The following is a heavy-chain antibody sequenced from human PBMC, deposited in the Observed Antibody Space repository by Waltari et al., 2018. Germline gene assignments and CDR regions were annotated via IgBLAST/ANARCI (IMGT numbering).Heavy chain of an antibody. D-gene: IGHD6-19*01. Sequence: QVQLQESGPGLVKPSETLSLTCPVSGGSISSSYWSWIRQPPGKGLEWIGYIYYSGSTNYNPSLKSRVTISVDTSKNQFSLKLSSVTAADTAVYYCARGSYSSGWIFDYWGQGTLVTVSS. CDR2: IYYSGST. CDR3: ARGSYSSGWIFDY. CDR1: GGSISSSY. V-gene: IGHV4-59*01. J-gene: IGHJ4*02.